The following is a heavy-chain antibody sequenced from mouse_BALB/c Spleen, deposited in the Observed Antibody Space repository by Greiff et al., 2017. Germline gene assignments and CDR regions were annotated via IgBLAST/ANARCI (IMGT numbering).Heavy chain of an antibody. Sequence: VQRVESGPGLVQPSQSLSITCTVSGFSLTSYGVHWVRQSPGKGLEWLGVIWSGGSTDYNAAFISRLSISKDNSKRQVFFKMNSLQADDTAIYYCARIDAWFAYWGQGTLVTVSA. CDR3: ARIDAWFAY. CDR1: GFSLTSYG. CDR2: IWSGGST. V-gene: IGHV2-4-1*01. J-gene: IGHJ3*01.